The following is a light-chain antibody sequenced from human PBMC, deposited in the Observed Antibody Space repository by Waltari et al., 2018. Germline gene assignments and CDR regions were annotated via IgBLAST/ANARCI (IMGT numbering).Light chain of an antibody. CDR3: CSYTNTHVV. V-gene: IGLV2-14*02. Sequence: QSALTQPASVSGSPGQSITISCPGTSSDVGGNNLVSWYQQHPGQAPKLIIYEATKRTSGVSNRFSGSKSGNTASLTISGLQAEDEGDYYCCSYTNTHVVFGGGTKLTVL. CDR1: SSDVGGNNL. J-gene: IGLJ2*01. CDR2: EAT.